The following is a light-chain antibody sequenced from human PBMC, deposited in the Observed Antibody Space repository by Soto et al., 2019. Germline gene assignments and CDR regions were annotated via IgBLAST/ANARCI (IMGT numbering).Light chain of an antibody. Sequence: QITQSPSTLSASVGDRVIIICRGIQSISSWLAWYQQKPGKAPKLLIYKASSLESGVPSRFSGSGSGTEFTLTIRSLQPDDFATYYCQQYNSYLWPFGQGTKVDNK. CDR3: QQYNSYLWP. CDR1: QSISSW. J-gene: IGKJ1*01. V-gene: IGKV1-5*03. CDR2: KAS.